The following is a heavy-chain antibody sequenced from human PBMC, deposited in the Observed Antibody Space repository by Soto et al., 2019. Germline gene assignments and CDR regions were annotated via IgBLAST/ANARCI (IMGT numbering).Heavy chain of an antibody. V-gene: IGHV1-69*06. Sequence: QVQLVQSGAEVKKPGSSVKVSCKASGGTFSSYAISWVRQAPGQGLEWMGGIIPIFGTANYAQKFQGRVTITADKSTSTAYMDLSSLSSENTAVYYCARDRRYYYDSSGYSDAFDIWGQGTMVTVSS. CDR3: ARDRRYYYDSSGYSDAFDI. CDR2: IIPIFGTA. J-gene: IGHJ3*02. CDR1: GGTFSSYA. D-gene: IGHD3-22*01.